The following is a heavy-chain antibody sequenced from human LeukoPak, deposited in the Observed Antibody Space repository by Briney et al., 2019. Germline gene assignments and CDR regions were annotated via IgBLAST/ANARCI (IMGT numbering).Heavy chain of an antibody. D-gene: IGHD3-9*01. CDR2: INHSGST. J-gene: IGHJ5*02. Sequence: ASETLSLTCAVYGGSFSGYYWSWIRQPPGKGLEWIGEINHSGSTNYNPSLKSRVTIPVDTSRNQFSLKLSSVTAADTAVYYCARGRRNILTGYYSPRFDPWGQRTLVTVSS. V-gene: IGHV4-34*01. CDR3: ARGRRNILTGYYSPRFDP. CDR1: GGSFSGYY.